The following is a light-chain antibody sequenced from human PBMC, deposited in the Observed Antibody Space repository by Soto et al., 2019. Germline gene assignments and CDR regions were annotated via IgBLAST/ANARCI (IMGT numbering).Light chain of an antibody. CDR2: EVS. J-gene: IGLJ3*02. CDR1: SSDVGGYNY. V-gene: IGLV2-8*01. CDR3: QSYDRGLKV. Sequence: QSALTQPPSASGSPGQSVTISCTGTSSDVGGYNYVSWYQQHPGKAPKLMIYEVSKRPSGVPDRFSGSKSGNTASLTVSGLQVEDEADYYCQSYDRGLKVFGGGTKLTVL.